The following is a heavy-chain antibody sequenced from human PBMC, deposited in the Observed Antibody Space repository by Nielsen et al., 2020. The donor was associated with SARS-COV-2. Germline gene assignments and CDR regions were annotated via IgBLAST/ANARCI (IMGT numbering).Heavy chain of an antibody. Sequence: TSVKVSCKVSGFTILSSTVQWVRQARGQRLEWIGWIVVGSTNTNYAQKFQERVTITRDMSTSTVYMELSNVGSDDTAVYYCAADSRAAGRGGALYWGQGTLVTVSS. CDR2: IVVGSTNT. CDR1: GFTILSST. V-gene: IGHV1-58*01. J-gene: IGHJ4*02. D-gene: IGHD3-10*01. CDR3: AADSRAAGRGGALY.